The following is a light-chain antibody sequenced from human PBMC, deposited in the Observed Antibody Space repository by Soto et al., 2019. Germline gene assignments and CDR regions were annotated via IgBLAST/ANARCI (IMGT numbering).Light chain of an antibody. V-gene: IGKV3-11*01. CDR3: QQRSNWPAVT. CDR2: DAS. CDR1: QSVSSY. Sequence: EIVLTQSPATLSLSPGERATRSCRASQSVSSYLAWYQQKPGQAPRLLIYDASNRATGIPARFSGSGSGTDFTLTISSLEPEDFAVYYCQQRSNWPAVTFGPGTQVDIK. J-gene: IGKJ3*01.